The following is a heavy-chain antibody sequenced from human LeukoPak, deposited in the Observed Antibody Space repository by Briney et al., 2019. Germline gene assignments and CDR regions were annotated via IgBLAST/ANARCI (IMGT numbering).Heavy chain of an antibody. CDR3: VKGTGASPYNWFDP. J-gene: IGHJ5*02. Sequence: PGGSLRLSCAASGFTFSDYYMSWIRQAPGKGLEWVSYISSSGSTIYYADSVKGRFTISRDNAKNSLYLQMNSLRAEDTAVYYCVKGTGASPYNWFDPWGQGTLVTVSS. CDR1: GFTFSDYY. V-gene: IGHV3-11*01. CDR2: ISSSGSTI.